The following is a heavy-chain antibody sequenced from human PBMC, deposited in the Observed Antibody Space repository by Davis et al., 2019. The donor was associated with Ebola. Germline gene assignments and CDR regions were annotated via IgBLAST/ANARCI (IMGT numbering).Heavy chain of an antibody. J-gene: IGHJ4*02. Sequence: GESLKISCAASGFSFSSFAMSWVRQTPGKGLEWVSTITSSGSKTYHADSVKGRFTISRDNSKNTLYLQMNSLRAEDTAVYYCARFGGAARTFDYWGQGTLVTVSS. CDR3: ARFGGAARTFDY. V-gene: IGHV3-23*05. CDR2: ITSSGSKT. CDR1: GFSFSSFA. D-gene: IGHD6-6*01.